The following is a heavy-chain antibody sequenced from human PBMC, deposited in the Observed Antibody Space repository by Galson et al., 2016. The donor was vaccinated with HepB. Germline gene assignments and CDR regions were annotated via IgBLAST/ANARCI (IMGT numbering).Heavy chain of an antibody. V-gene: IGHV4-39*02. Sequence: SETLSLTCTVSGASVSSSSWWGWIRQPPGKGLEWLASLSDTGTTDYNPSLRSRVTISADTSKNHFSLRLSSVTAADTAVHYCAKTLTPTNQYFFNSWGQGTLVTVSS. CDR3: AKTLTPTNQYFFNS. J-gene: IGHJ4*02. D-gene: IGHD2-15*01. CDR2: LSDTGTT. CDR1: GASVSSSSW.